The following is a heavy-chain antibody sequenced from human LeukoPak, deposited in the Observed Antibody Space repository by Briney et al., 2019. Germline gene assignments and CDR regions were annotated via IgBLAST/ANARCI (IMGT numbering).Heavy chain of an antibody. J-gene: IGHJ4*02. CDR1: GGSISSGDYY. Sequence: PSETLSLTCTVSGGSISSGDYYWSWIRQPPGKGLEWIGYIYYSGSTYYNPSLKSRVTISVDRSKNQFSLKLRSVTAADTAVYYCARSNSYGPYYFDFWGQGILVTVSS. CDR2: IYYSGST. V-gene: IGHV4-30-4*01. CDR3: ARSNSYGPYYFDF. D-gene: IGHD5-18*01.